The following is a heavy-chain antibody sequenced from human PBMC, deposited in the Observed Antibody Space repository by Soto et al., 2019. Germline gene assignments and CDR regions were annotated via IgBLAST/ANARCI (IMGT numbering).Heavy chain of an antibody. CDR1: GGSIINYY. J-gene: IGHJ4*02. V-gene: IGHV4-59*01. D-gene: IGHD4-17*01. Sequence: SETLSLTCSVSGGSIINYYWSWIRQPPGKGLEWIGYIFYSGSTSYNPSLKSRVTISVDTSKDQFSLKLTSVTAADTAVYYCARELNGDYVTYWGQGTLVTVSS. CDR2: IFYSGST. CDR3: ARELNGDYVTY.